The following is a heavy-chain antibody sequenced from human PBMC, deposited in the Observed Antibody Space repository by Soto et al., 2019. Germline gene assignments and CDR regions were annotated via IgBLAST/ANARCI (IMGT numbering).Heavy chain of an antibody. V-gene: IGHV4-59*08. Sequence: SETLSLTCTVSGGSINSYYWSWIRQPPGKGLEWIGYIYYSGSTYYNPSLKSRVTISVDTSKNQFSLKLSSVTAADTAVYYCARGRYYDSSGYYYIWGQGTLVTVSS. CDR1: GGSINSYY. J-gene: IGHJ4*02. CDR3: ARGRYYDSSGYYYI. D-gene: IGHD3-22*01. CDR2: IYYSGST.